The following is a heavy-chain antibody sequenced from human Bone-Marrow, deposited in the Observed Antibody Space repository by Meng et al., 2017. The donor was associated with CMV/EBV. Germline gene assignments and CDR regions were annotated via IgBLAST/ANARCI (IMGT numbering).Heavy chain of an antibody. CDR3: ARFWTKAGWFDP. J-gene: IGHJ5*02. CDR1: GYTFNVYY. V-gene: IGHV1-2*02. Sequence: ASVKVSCKASGYTFNVYYMHWVRQAPGQGLEWMGWINPNSGGTNYAQNFQGRVTMTRDTSISTAYMELSRLRSDDTAVYYCARFWTKAGWFDPWGQGTLVTVSS. D-gene: IGHD3/OR15-3a*01. CDR2: INPNSGGT.